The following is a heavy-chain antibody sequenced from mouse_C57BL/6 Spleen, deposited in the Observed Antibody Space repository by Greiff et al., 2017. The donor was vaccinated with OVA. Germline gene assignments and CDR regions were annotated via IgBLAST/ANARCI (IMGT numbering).Heavy chain of an antibody. J-gene: IGHJ2*01. CDR2: ISPGDGDT. D-gene: IGHD1-1*01. CDR3: AGATVVRDYGDY. V-gene: IGHV1-80*01. Sequence: VQLQQSGAELVKPGASVKISCKASGYAFSSYWMNWVQPRPGQCLAWFGPISPGDGDTNYTGHFKGQATRTADKSSSTADMQLSSLTAEDAAVYCWAGATVVRDYGDYWGQGTTRTVSS. CDR1: GYAFSSYW.